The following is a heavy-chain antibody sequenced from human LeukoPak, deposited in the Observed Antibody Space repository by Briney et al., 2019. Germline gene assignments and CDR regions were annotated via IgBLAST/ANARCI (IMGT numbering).Heavy chain of an antibody. CDR2: IYSDNT. CDR3: ARRAGAYSHPYDY. D-gene: IGHD4/OR15-4a*01. CDR1: GFTVSSNS. V-gene: IGHV3-53*01. J-gene: IGHJ4*02. Sequence: GGSLRLSCTVSGFTVSSNSMSWVRQAPGKGLEWVSFIYSDNTHYSDSVKGRFTISRGNSKNTLYLQMNSLRAEDTAVYYCARRAGAYSHPYDYWGQGTLVTVSS.